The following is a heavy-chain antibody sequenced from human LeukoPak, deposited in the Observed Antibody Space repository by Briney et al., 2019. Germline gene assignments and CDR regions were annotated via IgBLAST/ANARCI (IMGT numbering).Heavy chain of an antibody. V-gene: IGHV3-74*01. CDR2: INPGGSSI. J-gene: IGHJ4*02. CDR3: ARSNQADDY. Sequence: AGGSLRLSCAASGFTFSSYWTHWVRQVPGKGLVWVARINPGGSSITYADSVKGRFTISRDNAKNTLYLQMDSLRAEDTGVYYCARSNQADDYWGQGTLVTVSS. D-gene: IGHD1-14*01. CDR1: GFTFSSYW.